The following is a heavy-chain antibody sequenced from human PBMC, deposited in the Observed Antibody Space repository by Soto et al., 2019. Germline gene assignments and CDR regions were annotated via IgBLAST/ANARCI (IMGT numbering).Heavy chain of an antibody. CDR1: GGSISSGGYY. CDR2: IYYSGST. V-gene: IGHV4-31*03. Sequence: SETLSLTCTVSGGSISSGGYYWSWIRQHPGKGLEWIGYIYYSGSTYYNPSLKSRVTISVDTSKNQFSLKLSSVTAADTAVYYCARERGSSWYYGYYYYGMDVWGQGTTVTVSS. CDR3: ARERGSSWYYGYYYYGMDV. J-gene: IGHJ6*02. D-gene: IGHD6-13*01.